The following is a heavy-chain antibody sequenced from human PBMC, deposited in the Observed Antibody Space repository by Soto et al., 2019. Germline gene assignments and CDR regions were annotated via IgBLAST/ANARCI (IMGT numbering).Heavy chain of an antibody. J-gene: IGHJ4*02. Sequence: EVQLAESGGGLVKPGGSLRLSCAASGFTFSSYSMNWVRQAPGKGLEWVSSISSSSSYIYYADSVKGRFTISRDNAKNSLYLQMNSLRAEDTAVYYCARGSQAIPQGNYWGQGTLVTVSS. CDR1: GFTFSSYS. V-gene: IGHV3-21*01. CDR2: ISSSSSYI. CDR3: ARGSQAIPQGNY.